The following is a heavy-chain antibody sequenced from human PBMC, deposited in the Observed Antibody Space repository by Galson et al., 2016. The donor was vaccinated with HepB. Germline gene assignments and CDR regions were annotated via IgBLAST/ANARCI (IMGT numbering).Heavy chain of an antibody. D-gene: IGHD3-22*01. Sequence: SLRLSCAASGFTFTDSYMSWIRQAPGKGLEWVSYISISGTTIDYADSVKGRFTISRDNAKNSLYLQLNSLRAEDTAVYYCARILYYTDSSGYYHQSKSYFDYWGQGTLVTVAS. CDR1: GFTFTDSY. CDR3: ARILYYTDSSGYYHQSKSYFDY. V-gene: IGHV3-11*01. J-gene: IGHJ4*02. CDR2: ISISGTTI.